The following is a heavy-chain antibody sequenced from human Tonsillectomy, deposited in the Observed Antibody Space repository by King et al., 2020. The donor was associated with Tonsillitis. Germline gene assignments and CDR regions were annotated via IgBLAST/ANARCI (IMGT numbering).Heavy chain of an antibody. CDR2: IYSSWST. CDR3: ARDSSIAVAEYYFDY. D-gene: IGHD6-19*01. CDR1: GGSISSYY. J-gene: IGHJ4*02. Sequence: QMQLQESGPGLVKPSETLSLTCTVSGGSISSYYWSWIRQPPGKGLEWIWSIYSSWSTNSTPSLKSRFTIPVDTSKNQFSLKLSSVTAADTAVYYCARDSSIAVAEYYFDYWGQGTLVTVSS. V-gene: IGHV4-59*01.